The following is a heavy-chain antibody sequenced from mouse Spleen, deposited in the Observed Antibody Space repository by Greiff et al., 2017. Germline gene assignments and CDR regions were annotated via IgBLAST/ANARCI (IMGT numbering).Heavy chain of an antibody. CDR1: GFTFSDYY. J-gene: IGHJ3*01. Sequence: EVMLVESEGGLVQPGSSMKLSCTASGFTFSDYYMAWVRQVPEKGLEWVANINYDGSSTYYLDSLKSRFIISRDNAKNILYLQMSSLKSEDTATYYCARRELGRGFAYWGQGTLVTVSA. CDR3: ARRELGRGFAY. CDR2: INYDGSST. V-gene: IGHV5-16*01. D-gene: IGHD4-1*01.